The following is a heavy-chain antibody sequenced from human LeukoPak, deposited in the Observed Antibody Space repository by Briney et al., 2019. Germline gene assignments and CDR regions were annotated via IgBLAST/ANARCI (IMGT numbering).Heavy chain of an antibody. CDR1: GGSFSGYY. CDR3: ARAHFYSGSSFIDY. Sequence: SETLSLTCAVYGGSFSGYYWSWIRQPPGKGLGWIGEINHSGSTNYNPSLKSRVTISVDTSKNQFSLKLSSVTAADTAVYYCARAHFYSGSSFIDYWGQGALVTVSS. J-gene: IGHJ4*02. CDR2: INHSGST. V-gene: IGHV4-34*01. D-gene: IGHD1-26*01.